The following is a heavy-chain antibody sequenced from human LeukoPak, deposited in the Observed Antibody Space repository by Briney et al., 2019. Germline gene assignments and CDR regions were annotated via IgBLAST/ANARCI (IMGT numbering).Heavy chain of an antibody. V-gene: IGHV4-59*01. J-gene: IGHJ4*02. Sequence: PSETLSLTCTVSGGSISSYYWSWIRQPPGKGLEWIGYIYYSGSTNYNPSLKSRVTISVDTSKNQFSLKLSSVTAADTAVYDCARVIYGDYVDYWGQGTLVTVSS. CDR1: GGSISSYY. CDR2: IYYSGST. CDR3: ARVIYGDYVDY. D-gene: IGHD4-17*01.